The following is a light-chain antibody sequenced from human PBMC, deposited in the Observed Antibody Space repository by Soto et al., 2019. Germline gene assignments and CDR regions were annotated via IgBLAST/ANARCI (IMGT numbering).Light chain of an antibody. CDR2: KAS. CDR1: QSISSW. Sequence: DIQMTQSPSTLSASVGDRVTITCRASQSISSWLAWYPQKPGKAPNLLIYKASSLESGAPSRFSGSGSGTEFTLTISSLQPDDFATYYCQQYNSYPLTFGGGTKVEIK. V-gene: IGKV1-5*03. J-gene: IGKJ4*01. CDR3: QQYNSYPLT.